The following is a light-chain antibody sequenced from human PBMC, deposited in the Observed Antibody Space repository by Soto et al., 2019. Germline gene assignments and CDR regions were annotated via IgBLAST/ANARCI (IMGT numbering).Light chain of an antibody. J-gene: IGKJ5*01. CDR3: QQYEKWPPSIT. V-gene: IGKV3-15*01. CDR1: QSVDSN. Sequence: EIVMTQSPVTLSVSPGERATLSCRASQSVDSNLAWYQHKPGQAPRLLIYGASTRATGISARFSGSGSGTEFTLTISSLQSEDFAVYYCQQYEKWPPSITFGQGTRLEIK. CDR2: GAS.